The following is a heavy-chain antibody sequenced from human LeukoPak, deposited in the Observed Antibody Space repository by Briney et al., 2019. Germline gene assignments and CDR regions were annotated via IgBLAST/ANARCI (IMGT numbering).Heavy chain of an antibody. CDR3: ARVRRLYSSGSHYFDY. Sequence: SETLSLTCTVSGGSISTDTYFWSWIRQLPGMGLEWIGYIHYSESTYYNPSGNTYYNPSLKSRVTISVDTSKNQFSLKLNSVTAADTAVYYCARVRRLYSSGSHYFDYWGQGTLVTVSS. CDR1: GGSISTDTYF. CDR2: IHYSESTYYNPSGNT. D-gene: IGHD3-10*01. J-gene: IGHJ4*02. V-gene: IGHV4-31*03.